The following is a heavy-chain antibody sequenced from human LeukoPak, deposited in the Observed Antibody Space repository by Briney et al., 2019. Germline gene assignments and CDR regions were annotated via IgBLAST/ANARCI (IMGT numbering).Heavy chain of an antibody. D-gene: IGHD3-22*01. J-gene: IGHJ4*02. CDR2: ISGSGGST. CDR3: AKDNYYDSSGPIGDY. CDR1: GFTFSSYA. V-gene: IGHV3-23*01. Sequence: GGSLRLSCAASGFTFSSYAMSWVRQAPGKGLEWVSAISGSGGSTYYADSVKGRFTISRDNSKNTLYLQMNSLRAEDTAVYYCAKDNYYDSSGPIGDYWGQGTLVTVSS.